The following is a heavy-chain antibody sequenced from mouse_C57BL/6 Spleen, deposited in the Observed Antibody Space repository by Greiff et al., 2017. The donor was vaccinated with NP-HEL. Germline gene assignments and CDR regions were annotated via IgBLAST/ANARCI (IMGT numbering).Heavy chain of an antibody. Sequence: EVKLMESGGGLVQPGGSLSLSCAASGFTFTDYYMSWVRQPPGKALEWLGFIRNKANGYTTEYSASVKGRFTISRDNSQSILYLQMNALRAEDSATYYCARSRLTGTYDYWGQGTTLTVSS. CDR1: GFTFTDYY. CDR3: ARSRLTGTYDY. CDR2: IRNKANGYTT. J-gene: IGHJ2*01. D-gene: IGHD4-1*01. V-gene: IGHV7-3*01.